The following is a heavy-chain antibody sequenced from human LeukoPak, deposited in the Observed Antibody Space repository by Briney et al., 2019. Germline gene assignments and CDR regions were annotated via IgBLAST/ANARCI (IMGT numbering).Heavy chain of an antibody. CDR1: GGTFSNDG. CDR3: ARGAGFKSGRTIHFFGMDV. CDR2: IIPILTTP. J-gene: IGHJ6*02. V-gene: IGHV1-69*13. Sequence: SVKVSCKASGGTFSNDGISWVRQAPGQGLEWMGGIIPILTTPKYAQKFQGRITISADESTSTAYMELSSLRAEDTALYYCARGAGFKSGRTIHFFGMDVWGQGTTVTVSS. D-gene: IGHD2-21*01.